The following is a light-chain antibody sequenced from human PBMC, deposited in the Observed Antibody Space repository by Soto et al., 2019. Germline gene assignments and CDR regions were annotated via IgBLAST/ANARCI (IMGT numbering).Light chain of an antibody. V-gene: IGLV2-23*01. CDR2: EGS. CDR3: CSYAGSSTLV. Sequence: QSALTQPASVSGSPGQSITISCTGTSSDVGRYNLVSWYQQHPGKAPKLMIYEGSKRPSGVSNRVSGSKSGNTASLTISGLQAEDEADYYCCSYAGSSTLVFGGGTQLTVL. CDR1: SSDVGRYNL. J-gene: IGLJ2*01.